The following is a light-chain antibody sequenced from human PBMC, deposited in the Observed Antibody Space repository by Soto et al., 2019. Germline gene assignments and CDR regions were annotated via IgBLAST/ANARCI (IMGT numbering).Light chain of an antibody. Sequence: QSVLTQPPSASGTPGQRVTISCSGSSSNIGSNYVYWYQQLPGTPPKHLIYRNNQRPSGVPDRFSGSKSGTSASLAISGLRSEDEADYYCAAWDDSLSGVVFGGGTKLTVL. CDR3: AAWDDSLSGVV. V-gene: IGLV1-47*01. CDR2: RNN. J-gene: IGLJ3*02. CDR1: SSNIGSNY.